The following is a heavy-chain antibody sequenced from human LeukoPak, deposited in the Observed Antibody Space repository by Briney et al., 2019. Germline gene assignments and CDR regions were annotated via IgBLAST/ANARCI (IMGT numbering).Heavy chain of an antibody. CDR2: INPNSGGT. CDR3: ARGYSYGHDY. J-gene: IGHJ4*02. D-gene: IGHD5-18*01. Sequence: ASVKVSCKASGYTFTGYYMHWVRQAPGQGLEWMGWINPNSGGTNYAQKFQGRVTMTRDTSTSTVYMELSSLRSEDTAVYYCARGYSYGHDYWGQGTLVTVSS. CDR1: GYTFTGYY. V-gene: IGHV1-2*02.